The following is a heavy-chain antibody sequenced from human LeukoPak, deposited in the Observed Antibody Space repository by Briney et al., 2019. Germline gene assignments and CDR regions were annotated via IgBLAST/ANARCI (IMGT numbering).Heavy chain of an antibody. CDR1: GFTFSSYA. CDR2: ISGSGGST. D-gene: IGHD3-22*01. J-gene: IGHJ4*02. Sequence: PGGSLRLSCAASGFTFSSYAMSWVRQAPGKGLEWVSAISGSGGSTYYADSVKGRFTISRDNSKNTLYLQMNSLRAEDTAVYYCAKGGYYYDSSGYWNFGGQGTLVTVSS. CDR3: AKGGYYYDSSGYWNF. V-gene: IGHV3-23*01.